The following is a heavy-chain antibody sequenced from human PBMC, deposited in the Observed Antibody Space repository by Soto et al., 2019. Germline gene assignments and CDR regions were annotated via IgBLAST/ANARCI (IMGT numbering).Heavy chain of an antibody. V-gene: IGHV3-33*01. Sequence: ESGGGVVQPGRSLRLSCAASGFTFSSYGMHWVRQAPGKGLEWVAVIWYDGSNKYYADSVKGRFTISRDNSKNTLYLQMNSLRAADTAVYYCARDGYCSGGSCRYFDYWGQGTLVTVSS. J-gene: IGHJ4*02. CDR3: ARDGYCSGGSCRYFDY. CDR2: IWYDGSNK. CDR1: GFTFSSYG. D-gene: IGHD2-15*01.